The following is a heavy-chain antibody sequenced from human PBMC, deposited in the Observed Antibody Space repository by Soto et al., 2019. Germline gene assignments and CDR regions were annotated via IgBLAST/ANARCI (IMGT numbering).Heavy chain of an antibody. J-gene: IGHJ5*02. Sequence: PSETLSLTCAVSGASITGADSYWFWIRKPPGKGLEWIGYIAYSGDTYYSPSFQGHVAISADKSISTAYLQWSSLKASDTAMYYCARTPIFGVVIIGQKSGLFDPWGQGTLVTVSS. V-gene: IGHV4-30-4*01. CDR1: GASITGADSY. D-gene: IGHD3-3*01. CDR3: ARTPIFGVVIIGQKSGLFDP. CDR2: IAYSGDT.